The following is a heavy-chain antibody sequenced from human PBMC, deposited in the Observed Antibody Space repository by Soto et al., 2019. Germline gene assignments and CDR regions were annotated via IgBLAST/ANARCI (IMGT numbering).Heavy chain of an antibody. Sequence: PPIVNPTQTLTLTCTSSGFSLTTRSMCVSWIRQSPGKALEWLALIDWDGDTYYSTSLKTRLTISRDTSTNQVVLTMTNLDPADTATYFCARSRNYDFWNGSLFDLWGQGALV. CDR1: GFSLTTRSMC. D-gene: IGHD3-3*01. V-gene: IGHV2-70*01. J-gene: IGHJ4*02. CDR2: IDWDGDT. CDR3: ARSRNYDFWNGSLFDL.